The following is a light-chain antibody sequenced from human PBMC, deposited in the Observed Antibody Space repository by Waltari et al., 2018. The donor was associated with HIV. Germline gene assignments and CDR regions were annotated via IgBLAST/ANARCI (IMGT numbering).Light chain of an antibody. CDR2: WAS. V-gene: IGKV4-1*01. Sequence: DIVMTQSPDSLAVSLGERVTIKCKSSQSVLYSSNNKSYLAWYQQKPGQSPKLLIYWASTRESGVPDRFSGSGSGTDFSLTISGLQAEDVAAYYCQQYYSSPRTFGQGTKVEIK. CDR3: QQYYSSPRT. CDR1: QSVLYSSNNKSY. J-gene: IGKJ1*01.